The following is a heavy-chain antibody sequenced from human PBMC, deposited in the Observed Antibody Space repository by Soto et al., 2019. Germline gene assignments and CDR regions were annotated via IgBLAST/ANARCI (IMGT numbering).Heavy chain of an antibody. D-gene: IGHD2-15*01. CDR3: VRTSLVVAAATREDY. CDR1: GFTFSSYW. CDR2: INSDGSST. V-gene: IGHV3-74*01. Sequence: EVQLVESGGGLVQPGGSLRLSCAASGFTFSSYWMHWVRQAPGKGLVWVSRINSDGSSTSYADSVKGRFTISRDNAKNTLYLRMTSLRAEDTAVYYCVRTSLVVAAATREDYWRQGTLVTVSS. J-gene: IGHJ4*02.